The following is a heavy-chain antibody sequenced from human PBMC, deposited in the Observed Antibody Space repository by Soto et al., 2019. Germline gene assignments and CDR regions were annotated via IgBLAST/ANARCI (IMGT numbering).Heavy chain of an antibody. CDR2: IYWDDTK. CDR1: GFSLPTDRVG. V-gene: IGHV2-5*02. D-gene: IGHD1-26*01. J-gene: IGHJ4*02. CDR3: AHAYRGRSLY. Sequence: QITLKESGPTLVKPTQTLTLTCTFSGFSLPTDRVGVGWIRQPPGKALEWLAVIYWDDTKTYRPSLKSRLTTXXDTSKNQVPLTMTDMDPVDTATYYCAHAYRGRSLYWGQGTLVTVSS.